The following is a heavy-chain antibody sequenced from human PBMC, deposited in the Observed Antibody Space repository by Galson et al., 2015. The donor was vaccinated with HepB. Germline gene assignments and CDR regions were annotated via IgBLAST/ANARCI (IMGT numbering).Heavy chain of an antibody. CDR3: ARVGRIGSYIPFDYYYYYMDV. J-gene: IGHJ6*03. Sequence: SVKVSCKASGYTFTNSYLHWVRQAPGQGLEWMGRINPNSAGSNYAQKFQGRVTLTRDTSIRTVYMELSRLRSDDTAIYYCARVGRIGSYIPFDYYYYYMDVWGKGTTVTVSS. CDR1: GYTFTNSY. D-gene: IGHD1-26*01. V-gene: IGHV1-2*06. CDR2: INPNSAGS.